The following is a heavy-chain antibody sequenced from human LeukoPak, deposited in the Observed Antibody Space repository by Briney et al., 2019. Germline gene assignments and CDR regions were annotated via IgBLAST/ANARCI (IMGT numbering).Heavy chain of an antibody. CDR3: ARGHFHGDYVYFDY. D-gene: IGHD4-17*01. J-gene: IGHJ4*02. Sequence: ASVKVSCKASGYTFTSYDINWVRQATGQGLEWMGWMNPNSGNTGYAQKFQGRVTMTRNTSISTAYMELSSLRSVDTAVYYCARGHFHGDYVYFDYWGQGTLVTVSS. CDR2: MNPNSGNT. CDR1: GYTFTSYD. V-gene: IGHV1-8*01.